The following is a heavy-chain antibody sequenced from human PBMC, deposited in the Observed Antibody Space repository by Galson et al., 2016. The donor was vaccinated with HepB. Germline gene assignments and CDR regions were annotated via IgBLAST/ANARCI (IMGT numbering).Heavy chain of an antibody. Sequence: SVKVSCKASGYTFSGNYMHWVRQAPGRGLEWMGWIDPNSGGTNYAQKFQGRVTMTRDTSISTAYMELSRLTSDDTAVYYCARPEWELVGGLGFDYWGQGALVTVSS. CDR2: IDPNSGGT. J-gene: IGHJ4*02. V-gene: IGHV1-2*02. CDR3: ARPEWELVGGLGFDY. D-gene: IGHD1-26*01. CDR1: GYTFSGNY.